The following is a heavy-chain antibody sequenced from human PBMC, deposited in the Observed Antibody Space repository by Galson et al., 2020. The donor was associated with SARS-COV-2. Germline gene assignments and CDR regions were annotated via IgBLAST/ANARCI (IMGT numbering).Heavy chain of an antibody. D-gene: IGHD3-22*01. V-gene: IGHV3-11*01. CDR1: GFTLSDYY. CDR2: ISSSGSTI. J-gene: IGHJ2*01. Sequence: TGGSMRLSCAASGFTLSDYYMRWIRPAPGKGLEWVSYISSSGSTIYYADSVKGRFTISRDNAKNSLYLQMNSLRAEDTAVYYCARDPASSGYYYVNWYFDLWGRGTLVTVSS. CDR3: ARDPASSGYYYVNWYFDL.